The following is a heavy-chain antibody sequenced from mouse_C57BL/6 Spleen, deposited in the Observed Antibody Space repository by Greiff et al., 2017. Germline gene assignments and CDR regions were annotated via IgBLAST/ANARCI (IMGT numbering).Heavy chain of an antibody. Sequence: EVKLVESEGGLVQPGSSMKLSCTASGFTFSDYYMAWVRQVPEKGLEWVANINYDGSSTYYLDSLKSRFIISRDNAKNILYLQMSSLKSEDTATYYCARERNDYDGAMDYWGQGTSVTVSS. D-gene: IGHD2-4*01. CDR2: INYDGSST. J-gene: IGHJ4*01. V-gene: IGHV5-16*01. CDR3: ARERNDYDGAMDY. CDR1: GFTFSDYY.